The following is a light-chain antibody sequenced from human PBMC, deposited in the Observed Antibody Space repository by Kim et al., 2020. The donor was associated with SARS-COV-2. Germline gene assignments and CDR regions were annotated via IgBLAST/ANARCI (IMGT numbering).Light chain of an antibody. CDR3: QQYGSSPRT. CDR2: GAS. J-gene: IGKJ2*01. Sequence: EVVLTQSPGTLSLSPGERATLSCRASESVGSNLAWYQQKPGQAPRLLILGASSRATGIPDRFSGSGSGTDFTLTISRLEPEDFAVYSCQQYGSSPRTFGQGTKLEI. CDR1: ESVGSN. V-gene: IGKV3-20*01.